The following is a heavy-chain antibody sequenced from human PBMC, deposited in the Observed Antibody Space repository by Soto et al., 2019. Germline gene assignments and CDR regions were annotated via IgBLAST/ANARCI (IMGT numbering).Heavy chain of an antibody. CDR1: GFTFSSYS. CDR2: ISSSISYI. D-gene: IGHD6-13*01. J-gene: IGHJ6*02. Sequence: PGGSLSLSCAASGFTFSSYSMNWVRQAPGKGLEWVSSISSSISYIYYADSVKGRFTISRDNAKNSLYLQMNSLRAEDTAVYYCARDWIEAAGIYYGMDVWGQGTKVTVSS. V-gene: IGHV3-21*01. CDR3: ARDWIEAAGIYYGMDV.